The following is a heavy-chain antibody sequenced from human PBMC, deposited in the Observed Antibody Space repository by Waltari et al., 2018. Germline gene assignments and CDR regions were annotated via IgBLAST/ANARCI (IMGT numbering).Heavy chain of an antibody. Sequence: EIQMVQSGAEVSKPGESLKISCKVSGHTFTNCWIGWLRQKPGKGLEWMGILYLGDSETRYSPSFQGQVTISADKSISTAYLQWSSLKASDTAIYYCAGRSGSSFRVDYWGQGTLVTVS. CDR3: AGRSGSSFRVDY. J-gene: IGHJ4*02. V-gene: IGHV5-51*01. CDR1: GHTFTNCW. CDR2: LYLGDSET. D-gene: IGHD1-26*01.